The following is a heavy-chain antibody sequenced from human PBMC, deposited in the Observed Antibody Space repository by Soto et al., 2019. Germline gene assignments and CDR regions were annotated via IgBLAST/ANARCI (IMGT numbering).Heavy chain of an antibody. CDR2: IIPIFGTA. Sequence: SVKVSCKASGGTFSSYAISWVRQAPGQGLEWMGGIIPIFGTANYAQKFQGRVAITADESTSTAYMELSSLRSEDTAVYYCASKKGIAAAGTWWFDPWGQGTLVTVSS. V-gene: IGHV1-69*13. D-gene: IGHD6-13*01. CDR3: ASKKGIAAAGTWWFDP. CDR1: GGTFSSYA. J-gene: IGHJ5*02.